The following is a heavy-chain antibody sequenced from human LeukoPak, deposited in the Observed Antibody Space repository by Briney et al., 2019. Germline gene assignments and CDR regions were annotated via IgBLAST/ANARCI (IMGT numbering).Heavy chain of an antibody. CDR2: INHSGST. V-gene: IGHV4-34*01. D-gene: IGHD2-2*01. CDR1: GGSFSGYY. CDR3: ARGAGYCSSTSCYATYYYYYMDV. Sequence: PSETLSLTCAVYGGSFSGYYWSWIRQPPGKGLEWIGEINHSGSTNYNPSFKSRVTISVDTSKNQFSLKLSSVTAPDTAVYCCARGAGYCSSTSCYATYYYYYMDVWGKGTTVTVPS. J-gene: IGHJ6*03.